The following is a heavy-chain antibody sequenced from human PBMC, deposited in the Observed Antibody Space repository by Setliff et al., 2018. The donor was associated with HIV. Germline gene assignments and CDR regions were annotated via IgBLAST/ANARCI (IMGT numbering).Heavy chain of an antibody. V-gene: IGHV4-39*01. Sequence: SETLSLTCTVSGGSISSSSYYWGWIRQPPGKGLEWIGSIYYSGSTYNNPSLKSRVTISVDRSKNQFALKLTSVTAADTAVYYCASPIPDDSSGYFPWWYFDLWGRGTLVTVSS. CDR1: GGSISSSSYY. D-gene: IGHD3-22*01. CDR3: ASPIPDDSSGYFPWWYFDL. CDR2: IYYSGST. J-gene: IGHJ2*01.